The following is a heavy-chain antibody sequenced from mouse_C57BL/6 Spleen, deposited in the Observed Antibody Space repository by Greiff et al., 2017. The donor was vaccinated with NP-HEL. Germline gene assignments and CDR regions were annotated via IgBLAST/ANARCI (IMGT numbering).Heavy chain of an antibody. CDR1: GYSITSGYY. CDR2: ISYDGSN. CDR3: ARGGFHFDY. J-gene: IGHJ2*01. V-gene: IGHV3-6*01. Sequence: DVKLQESGPGLVKPSQSLSLTCSVTGYSITSGYYWNWIRQFPGNKLEWMGYISYDGSNNYNPSLKNRISITRDTSKNQFFLKLNSVTTEDTATYYCARGGFHFDYWGQGTTLTVSS. D-gene: IGHD1-1*02.